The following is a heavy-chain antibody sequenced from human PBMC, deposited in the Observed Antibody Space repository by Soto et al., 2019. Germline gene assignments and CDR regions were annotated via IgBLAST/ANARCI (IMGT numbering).Heavy chain of an antibody. J-gene: IGHJ6*02. Sequence: GSRRLSCAASGFTFSSYGMHWVRQAPGKGLEWVAVISYDGSIKYYADSVKGRFTISRDNSKTTLYLQMNSLRAEDTAVYYCAKDTWAAGGMDVWGQGTTVTVSS. V-gene: IGHV3-30*18. D-gene: IGHD6-13*01. CDR2: ISYDGSIK. CDR1: GFTFSSYG. CDR3: AKDTWAAGGMDV.